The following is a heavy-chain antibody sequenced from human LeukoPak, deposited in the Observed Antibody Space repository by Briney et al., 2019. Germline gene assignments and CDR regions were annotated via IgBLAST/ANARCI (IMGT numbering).Heavy chain of an antibody. CDR3: ARFEYSTSLFDY. Sequence: ASVKVSCKASGYTFTSHFMHWVRQAPGQGLEWMGIINPSCGRTSYAQKFQGRVTMTRDTSTSTVYMELTSLRSEDTAVYYCARFEYSTSLFDYWGQGTRDPVSS. V-gene: IGHV1-46*01. CDR1: GYTFTSHF. CDR2: INPSCGRT. D-gene: IGHD4-11*01. J-gene: IGHJ4*02.